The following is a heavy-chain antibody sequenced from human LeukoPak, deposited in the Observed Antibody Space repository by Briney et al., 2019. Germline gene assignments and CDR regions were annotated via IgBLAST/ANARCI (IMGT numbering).Heavy chain of an antibody. CDR2: IIPILGIA. D-gene: IGHD5-12*01. CDR3: ARTGDSGYDIYYFDY. V-gene: IGHV1-69*02. CDR1: GGTFSSYT. J-gene: IGHJ4*02. Sequence: SSVKVSCKASGGTFSSYTISWVRQAPGQGLEWMGRIIPILGIANYAQKFQGRVTITADKSTSTAYMELSSLRSEDTAVYYCARTGDSGYDIYYFDYWGQGTLVTVSP.